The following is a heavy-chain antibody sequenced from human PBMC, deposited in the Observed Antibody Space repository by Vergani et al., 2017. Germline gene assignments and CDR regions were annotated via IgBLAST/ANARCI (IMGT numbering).Heavy chain of an antibody. Sequence: QVQLPESGPGLVKPSETLSLTCPVSGGSLSSYYWSWIRQPPGKGLEWIGEINHSGSTNYNPALKSRVTISVDTSKNLFDRKLRAVTAADTGVYYCARGGYDFWGGYPLDLGRDCDYDYRDVWGRG. CDR2: INHSGST. CDR1: GGSLSSYY. V-gene: IGHV4-34*10. D-gene: IGHD3-3*01. J-gene: IGHJ6*03. CDR3: ARGGYDFWGGYPLDLGRDCDYDYRDV.